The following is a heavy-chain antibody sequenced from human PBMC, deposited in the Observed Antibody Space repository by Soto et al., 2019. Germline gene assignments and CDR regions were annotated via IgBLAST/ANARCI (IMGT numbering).Heavy chain of an antibody. Sequence: SETLSLTCTVSGDSISSHYWSWIRQPPGKGLEWIGFGSTKYNPSLKSRIRISVDTSKNQFSLNLTSATAADTAVYYCAGVSTSASGSYYTLDYWGQGTLVTVSS. D-gene: IGHD3-10*01. V-gene: IGHV4-59*11. J-gene: IGHJ4*02. CDR3: AGVSTSASGSYYTLDY. CDR2: GST. CDR1: GDSISSHY.